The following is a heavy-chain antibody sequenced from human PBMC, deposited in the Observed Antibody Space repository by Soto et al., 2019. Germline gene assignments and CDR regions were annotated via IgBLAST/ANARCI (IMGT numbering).Heavy chain of an antibody. CDR2: ISPSGGST. Sequence: ASAQFSFTASRSTFTSSYMQLVRPAPGQGLEWMGIISPSGGSTSDAQKFQGRVTMTRDTSTSTVYMELSSLRAEDTAVYYCAVDSSGYSNAYFQHWGQGTLVTVS. V-gene: IGHV1-46*03. D-gene: IGHD3-22*01. CDR1: RSTFTSSY. J-gene: IGHJ1*01. CDR3: AVDSSGYSNAYFQH.